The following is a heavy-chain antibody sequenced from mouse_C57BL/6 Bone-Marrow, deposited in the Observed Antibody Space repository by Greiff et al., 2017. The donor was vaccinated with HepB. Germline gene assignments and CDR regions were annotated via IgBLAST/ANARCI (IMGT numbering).Heavy chain of an antibody. CDR2: RWSGGST. CDR3: ASYGTPFWYFDV. J-gene: IGHJ1*03. CDR1: GFSLTSFG. V-gene: IGHV2-2*01. Sequence: VQLQQSGPGLVQPSQSLSITCTVSGFSLTSFGVHWVRPSPGKGLEWLGVRWSGGSTDYNAAFISRLSISKDNSKSQVFFKMNSLQADDTAIYSCASYGTPFWYFDVWGTVTTVTVSS. D-gene: IGHD1-1*01.